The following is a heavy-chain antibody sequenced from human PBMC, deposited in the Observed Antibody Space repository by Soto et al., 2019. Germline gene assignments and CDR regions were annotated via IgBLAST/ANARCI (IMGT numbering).Heavy chain of an antibody. J-gene: IGHJ5*02. Sequence: EVQLLESGGGLVQPGGSLTLSCAASGFTFSNYAMNWVRQSPRKGLEWVASISKGGENKYYADSVQGRFTISRDTSHNTMYQKMSSLRVEDTTVYYCAKYYDSNGRYKDNWSDPCGQGTLVTVSS. CDR1: GFTFSNYA. CDR3: AKYYDSNGRYKDNWSDP. V-gene: IGHV3-23*01. CDR2: ISKGGENK. D-gene: IGHD6-19*01.